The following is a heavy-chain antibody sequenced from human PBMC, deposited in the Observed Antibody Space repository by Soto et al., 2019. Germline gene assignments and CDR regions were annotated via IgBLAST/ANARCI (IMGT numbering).Heavy chain of an antibody. CDR3: ARPHGGSSGWDNWFDP. J-gene: IGHJ5*02. CDR2: IYYSGST. Sequence: PSETLSLTCAVSGGSISSSNWWRWIRQPPGKGLEWIGYIYYSGSTNYNPSLKSRVTISVDTSKNQFSLKLSSVTAADTAVYYCARPHGGSSGWDNWFDPWGQGTLVTVSS. CDR1: GGSISSSNW. D-gene: IGHD6-25*01. V-gene: IGHV4-61*01.